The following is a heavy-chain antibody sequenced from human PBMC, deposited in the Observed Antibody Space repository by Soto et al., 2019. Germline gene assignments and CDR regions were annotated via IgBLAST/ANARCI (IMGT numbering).Heavy chain of an antibody. CDR2: ISYDGSNK. J-gene: IGHJ4*02. D-gene: IGHD4-17*01. V-gene: IGHV3-30*18. Sequence: PGGSLRLSCAASGFTFSSYGMHWVRQAPGKGLEWVAVISYDGSNKYYADSVKGRFTISRDNSKNTLYLQMNSLRAEDTAVYYCAKASGDYNYWGQGTLVTVPQ. CDR1: GFTFSSYG. CDR3: AKASGDYNY.